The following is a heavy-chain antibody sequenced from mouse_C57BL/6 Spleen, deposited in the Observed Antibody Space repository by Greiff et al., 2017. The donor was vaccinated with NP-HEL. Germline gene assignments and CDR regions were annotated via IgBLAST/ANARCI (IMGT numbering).Heavy chain of an antibody. D-gene: IGHD2-10*02. CDR2: ISSGGDYI. CDR1: GFTFSSYA. J-gene: IGHJ1*03. V-gene: IGHV5-9-1*02. CDR3: TREYGNYGRLWYFDV. Sequence: DVQLVESGEGLVKPGGSLKLSCAASGFTFSSYAMSWVRQTPEKRLEWVAYISSGGDYIYYADTVKGRFTISRDNARNTLYLQMSSLKSEDTAMYYCTREYGNYGRLWYFDVWGTGTTVTVSS.